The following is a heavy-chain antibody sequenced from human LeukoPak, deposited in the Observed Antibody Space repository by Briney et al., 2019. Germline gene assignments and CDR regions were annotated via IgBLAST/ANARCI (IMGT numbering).Heavy chain of an antibody. V-gene: IGHV1-24*01. CDR3: ATKMVNDSSGPRASDAVEV. CDR2: FDLEDGET. J-gene: IGHJ3*01. D-gene: IGHD3-22*01. CDR1: GYTLTELS. Sequence: ASVKVSCKVSGYTLTELSMQWVRQAPGKGVEWMGGFDLEDGETIYAQKFQGRVTLTEETSTDPAYMELCSVRAAATPVYYSATKMVNDSSGPRASDAVEVWGQGTMVTVSS.